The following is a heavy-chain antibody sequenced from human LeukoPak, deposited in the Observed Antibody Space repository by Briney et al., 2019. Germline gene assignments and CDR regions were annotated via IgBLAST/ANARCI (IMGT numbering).Heavy chain of an antibody. D-gene: IGHD4-11*01. J-gene: IGHJ5*02. Sequence: PGGSLRLSCAASGFTFSSYAMSWVRQAPGKGLECVSAISGSGGSTYYADSVKGWFTISRDNSKNTLYLQMNSLRDEDTAVYYCAKEVYSNYRFDPWGQGTLVTVSS. CDR3: AKEVYSNYRFDP. CDR1: GFTFSSYA. CDR2: ISGSGGST. V-gene: IGHV3-23*01.